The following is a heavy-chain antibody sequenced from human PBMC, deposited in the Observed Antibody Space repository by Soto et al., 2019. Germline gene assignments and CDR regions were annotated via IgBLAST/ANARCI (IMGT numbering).Heavy chain of an antibody. J-gene: IGHJ4*02. CDR3: AKSKVVAASVDY. CDR1: GFTFSSYA. CDR2: ISYDGSNK. D-gene: IGHD2-15*01. Sequence: PGGSLRLSCAASGFTFSSYAMHWVRQAPGKGLEWVAVISYDGSNKYYADSVKGRFTISRDNSKNTLYLQMNSLRAEDTAVYYCAKSKVVAASVDYWGQGTLVTVSS. V-gene: IGHV3-30-3*02.